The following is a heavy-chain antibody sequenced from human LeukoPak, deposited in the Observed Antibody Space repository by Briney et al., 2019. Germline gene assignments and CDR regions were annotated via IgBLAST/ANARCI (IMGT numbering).Heavy chain of an antibody. Sequence: PSETLSLTCTVSGVSISSSSYYWGWIRQPPGKGLEWIGSIYYSGSTYYNPSLKSRVTTSVDTSKNQFSLKLSSVTAADTAVYYCARYAYYDILTGYYRYNWFDPWGQGTLVTVSS. D-gene: IGHD3-9*01. V-gene: IGHV4-39*07. CDR2: IYYSGST. J-gene: IGHJ5*02. CDR3: ARYAYYDILTGYYRYNWFDP. CDR1: GVSISSSSYY.